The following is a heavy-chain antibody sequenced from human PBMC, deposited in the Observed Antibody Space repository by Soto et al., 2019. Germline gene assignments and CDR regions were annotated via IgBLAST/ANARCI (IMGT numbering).Heavy chain of an antibody. J-gene: IGHJ4*02. V-gene: IGHV3-48*02. CDR3: ARVSRSDDNNFD. CDR2: IGTSSSTI. Sequence: EVQLVESGGGLVQPGGSLRLSCAASGFTFSSYSMNWVRQAPGKGLEWVSCIGTSSSTIYYADSVKGRFTISRDNAKNSLYLQMNSLRDEDTAVYYCARVSRSDDNNFDWGQGTLVTVSS. D-gene: IGHD1-1*01. CDR1: GFTFSSYS.